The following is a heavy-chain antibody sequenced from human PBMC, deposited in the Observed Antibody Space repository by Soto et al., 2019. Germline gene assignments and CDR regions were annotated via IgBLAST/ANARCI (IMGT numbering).Heavy chain of an antibody. CDR1: GYTFTSYG. CDR2: ISAYNGNT. D-gene: IGHD1-26*01. CDR3: ARSFEWGLLAWSGYYFDY. Sequence: ASVKVSCKASGYTFTSYGTSWGRQAPGQGLEWMGWISAYNGNTNYAQKLQGRVTMTTDTSTSTAYMGPRSLRSEDTAVYYCARSFEWGLLAWSGYYFDYWGRGSRVAVSS. J-gene: IGHJ4*02. V-gene: IGHV1-18*01.